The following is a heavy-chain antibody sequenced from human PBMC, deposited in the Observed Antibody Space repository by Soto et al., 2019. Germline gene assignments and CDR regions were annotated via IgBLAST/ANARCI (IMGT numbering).Heavy chain of an antibody. J-gene: IGHJ6*02. D-gene: IGHD2-2*01. CDR3: VRWRSGSSAYYYYGMDV. Sequence: QVQLVQSGAEVTKPGSSVTVSCKASGGTFINYAISWVRQAPGQGLEWMGGTLPIFGTPNYAPKFQGRVTITAVESTGTAYMELISLRSEDTAVYYCVRWRSGSSAYYYYGMDVWCQGTTVIVSS. CDR1: GGTFINYA. CDR2: TLPIFGTP. V-gene: IGHV1-69*01.